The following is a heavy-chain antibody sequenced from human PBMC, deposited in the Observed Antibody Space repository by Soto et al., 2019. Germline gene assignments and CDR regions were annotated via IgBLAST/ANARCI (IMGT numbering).Heavy chain of an antibody. CDR1: GFTFSSYS. V-gene: IGHV3-48*02. CDR2: ISGGSSAI. D-gene: IGHD3-9*01. CDR3: ARDPPYDILTGYQTFDY. J-gene: IGHJ4*02. Sequence: GGSLRLSCAASGFTFSSYSMNWVRQAPGKGLEWVSYISGGSSAIRYADSVEGRFTVSRDNDKSSLFLQMNSLKDEDTAVYYCARDPPYDILTGYQTFDYWGQGILVTVSS.